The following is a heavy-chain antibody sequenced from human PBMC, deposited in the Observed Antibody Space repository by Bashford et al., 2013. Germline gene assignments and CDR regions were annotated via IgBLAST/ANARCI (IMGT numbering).Heavy chain of an antibody. CDR2: ISYDGSNK. Sequence: GSLRLSCAASGFTFSSYAMHWVRQAPGKGLEWVAVISYDGSNKYYADSVKGRFTISRDNSKNTLYLQMNSLRADDTAVYFCARGGAIASFDYWGQGTLVTVSS. J-gene: IGHJ4*02. V-gene: IGHV3-30-3*01. CDR3: ARGGAIASFDY. D-gene: IGHD2-2*02. CDR1: GFTFSSYA.